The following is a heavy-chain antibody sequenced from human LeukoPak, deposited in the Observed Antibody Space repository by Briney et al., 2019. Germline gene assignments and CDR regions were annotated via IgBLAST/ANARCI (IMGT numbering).Heavy chain of an antibody. CDR3: ARTIRFLEPEFDY. D-gene: IGHD3-3*01. Sequence: SETLSLTCTASGGSISSSSYYWGWIRQPPGKGLEWIGSIYYSGSTYYNPSLKSRVTISVDTSKNQFSLKLSSVTAADTAVYYCARTIRFLEPEFDYWGQGTLVTVSS. CDR2: IYYSGST. J-gene: IGHJ4*02. CDR1: GGSISSSSYY. V-gene: IGHV4-39*01.